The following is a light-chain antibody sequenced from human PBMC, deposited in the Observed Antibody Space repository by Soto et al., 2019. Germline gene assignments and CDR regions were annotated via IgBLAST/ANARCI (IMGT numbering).Light chain of an antibody. CDR2: EVT. CDR1: SNDVGGYNY. V-gene: IGLV2-14*01. Sequence: QSALTQPASVSGSPGQSITISCTGTSNDVGGYNYVSWYQQHPGKAPKLIIYEVTDRPSGVSHRFSGSKSGNTASLTISGLQAEDEADYYCISYTSSNTHYVIIGGGTKLTVL. CDR3: ISYTSSNTHYVI. J-gene: IGLJ2*01.